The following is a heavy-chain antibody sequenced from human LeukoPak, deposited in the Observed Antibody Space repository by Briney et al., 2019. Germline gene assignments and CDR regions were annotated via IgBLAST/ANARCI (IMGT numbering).Heavy chain of an antibody. CDR2: ISRNGAGT. CDR1: GFTFSNCG. D-gene: IGHD2-15*01. V-gene: IGHV3-23*01. Sequence: GGSLRLSCAASGFTFSNCGMSWVRQAPGKGLEWVSTISRNGAGTYYADSVKGRFTISRDNSRNTMYLQMNSLRVEDAAVYYCAKAPVTSCRGAFCYPFDSWGQGTLVTVSS. J-gene: IGHJ4*02. CDR3: AKAPVTSCRGAFCYPFDS.